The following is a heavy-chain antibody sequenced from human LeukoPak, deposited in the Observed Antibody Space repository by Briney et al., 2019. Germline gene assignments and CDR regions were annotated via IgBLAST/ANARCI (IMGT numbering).Heavy chain of an antibody. V-gene: IGHV4-4*07. CDR2: IYTSGST. CDR3: ARDRAIFGVAKYYFDY. Sequence: PSETLSLTCTVSGGSISSYYWSWIRQPAGQGLEWIGRIYTSGSTNYNPSLKSRVTMSVDTSKNQFSLKLSSVTAADTAVYYCARDRAIFGVAKYYFDYWGQGTLVTVSS. J-gene: IGHJ4*02. D-gene: IGHD3-3*01. CDR1: GGSISSYY.